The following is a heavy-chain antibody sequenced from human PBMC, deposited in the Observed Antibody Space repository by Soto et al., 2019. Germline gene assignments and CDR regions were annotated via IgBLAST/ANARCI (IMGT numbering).Heavy chain of an antibody. D-gene: IGHD3-22*01. CDR3: AKDNEDTMIVVVAPGPFGY. J-gene: IGHJ4*02. V-gene: IGHV3-23*01. Sequence: GGSLRLSCAASGFTFSSYAMSWVRQAPGKGLEWVSAISGSGGSTYYADSVKGRFTISRDNSKNTLYLQMNSLRAEDTAVYYCAKDNEDTMIVVVAPGPFGYWGQGTLVTVSS. CDR1: GFTFSSYA. CDR2: ISGSGGST.